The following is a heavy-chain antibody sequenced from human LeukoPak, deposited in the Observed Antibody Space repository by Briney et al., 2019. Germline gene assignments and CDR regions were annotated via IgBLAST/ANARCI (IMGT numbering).Heavy chain of an antibody. J-gene: IGHJ4*02. CDR1: GGSISSYY. D-gene: IGHD6-19*01. CDR3: ASEDPSGPAGYFDY. CDR2: VYTSGDA. Sequence: SETLSLTCTVSGGSISSYYWSWIRQPAGKGLEWMGRVYTSGDANYNPSPKSRVTISVDEAKNQFSLKLSSVTAADTAVYYCASEDPSGPAGYFDYWGQGTLVTVSS. V-gene: IGHV4-4*07.